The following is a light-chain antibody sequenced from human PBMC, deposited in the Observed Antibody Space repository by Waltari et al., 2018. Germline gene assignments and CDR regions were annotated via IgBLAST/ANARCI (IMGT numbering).Light chain of an antibody. V-gene: IGKV3-15*01. J-gene: IGKJ1*01. CDR1: QSVSSN. CDR2: GAS. CDR3: QQYNNWPPWT. Sequence: EVVMTQSPATLSVSPGERATLSCRASQSVSSNFAWYQHKPGQAPRLLIYGASTRATGIPARFSGSGSGTEFTLTISSLQSEDFAAYYCQQYNNWPPWTFGQGTTVEIK.